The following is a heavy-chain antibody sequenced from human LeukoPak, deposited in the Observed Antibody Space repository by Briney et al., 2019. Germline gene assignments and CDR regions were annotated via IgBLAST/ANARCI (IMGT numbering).Heavy chain of an antibody. Sequence: SETLSLTCTPSGGSIISGSYYWSWIRQPAGKGLEWIGRMYTRGDTTYNPSLKSRVTISIDTAKNHFSLKLSSVTAADTAVYYCARDSSGIAAPGTDWGQGTLVTVS. CDR2: MYTRGDT. J-gene: IGHJ4*02. CDR1: GGSIISGSYY. CDR3: ARDSSGIAAPGTD. V-gene: IGHV4-61*02. D-gene: IGHD6-13*01.